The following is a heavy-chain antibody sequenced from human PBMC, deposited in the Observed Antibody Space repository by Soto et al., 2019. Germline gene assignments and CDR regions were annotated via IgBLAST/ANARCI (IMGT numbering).Heavy chain of an antibody. CDR2: IYYSGST. J-gene: IGHJ5*02. Sequence: SETLSLTCTVSGGSISGSSYYWGWIRQPPGKGLEWIGSIYYSGSTYYNPSLKSRVTISVDTSKNQFSLKLSSVTAADTAVYYCARQGYIVVVTAILSDLWFDPWGQGTLVTVSS. CDR3: ARQGYIVVVTAILSDLWFDP. D-gene: IGHD2-21*02. V-gene: IGHV4-39*01. CDR1: GGSISGSSYY.